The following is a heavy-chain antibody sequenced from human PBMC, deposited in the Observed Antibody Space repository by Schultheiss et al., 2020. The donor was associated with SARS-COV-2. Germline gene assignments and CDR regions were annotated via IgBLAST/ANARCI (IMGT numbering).Heavy chain of an antibody. D-gene: IGHD2-2*01. CDR1: GFTFDDYA. CDR3: ARDVCSSTSCYPHIYYYYRMDV. V-gene: IGHV3-74*01. CDR2: FNPVEDST. J-gene: IGHJ6*02. Sequence: GESLKISCAASGFTFDDYAMHWVRQAPGKGLVWVSRFNPVEDSTTYADSVKGRFTVSRDNAKNTLYLQMNSLRAEDTAVYYCARDVCSSTSCYPHIYYYYRMDVWGQGTTVTVSS.